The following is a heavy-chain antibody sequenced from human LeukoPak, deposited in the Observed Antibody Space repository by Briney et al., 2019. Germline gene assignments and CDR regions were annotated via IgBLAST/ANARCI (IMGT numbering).Heavy chain of an antibody. V-gene: IGHV5-51*01. Sequence: GESLKISCKGSGFTVTDHWIAWVRQMPGKGLEWVAIIHPEVSDTPYSPSFQGQVVISVDRSIGTAYLQWNSLKASETAMYYCAASPPHCGADCPFAYWGQGTLVTVSS. D-gene: IGHD2-21*02. J-gene: IGHJ4*02. CDR1: GFTVTDHW. CDR2: IHPEVSDT. CDR3: AASPPHCGADCPFAY.